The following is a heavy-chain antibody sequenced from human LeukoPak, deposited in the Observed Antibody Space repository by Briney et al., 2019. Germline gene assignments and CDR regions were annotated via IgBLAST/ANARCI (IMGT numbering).Heavy chain of an antibody. CDR3: AKDYIVGATNGEPLSLTPSDY. CDR1: GFTFSSYA. CDR2: ISGSGGST. Sequence: GGSLRLSCAASGFTFSSYAMSWVRQAPGKGLEWVSAISGSGGSTYYADSVKGRFTISRDNSKNTLYLQMNSLRAEDTAVYYCAKDYIVGATNGEPLSLTPSDYWGQGTLVTVSS. V-gene: IGHV3-23*01. J-gene: IGHJ4*02. D-gene: IGHD1-26*01.